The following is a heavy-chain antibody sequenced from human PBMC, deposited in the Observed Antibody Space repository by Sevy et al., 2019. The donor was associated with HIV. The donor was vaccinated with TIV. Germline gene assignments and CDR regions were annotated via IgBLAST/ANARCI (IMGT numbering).Heavy chain of an antibody. CDR1: GFTFSSYA. CDR3: AREHSGAAAGTNWFDP. D-gene: IGHD6-13*01. J-gene: IGHJ5*02. Sequence: GGSLRLSCAASGFTFSSYAMSWVRQAPGKGLEWVSAISGSGGSTYYADSVKGRFTISRDNSKNTLYLQMNSLRAEDTAVYYCAREHSGAAAGTNWFDPWGQGTLVTVSS. CDR2: ISGSGGST. V-gene: IGHV3-23*01.